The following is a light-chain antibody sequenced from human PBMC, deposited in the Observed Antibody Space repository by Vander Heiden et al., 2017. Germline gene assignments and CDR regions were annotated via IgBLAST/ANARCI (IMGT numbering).Light chain of an antibody. CDR2: STN. Sequence: QSVLTQPSSASGTPRQRVTISTSARNSIVGRNIVTWYQHLPGSTPKLLIHSTNQRPSGVPDRFSGFKSGTSGSLAISALQSEDEADYYCSAWDDSLTGVVFGGGTKLTVL. CDR1: NSIVGRNI. CDR3: SAWDDSLTGVV. V-gene: IGLV1-44*01. J-gene: IGLJ2*01.